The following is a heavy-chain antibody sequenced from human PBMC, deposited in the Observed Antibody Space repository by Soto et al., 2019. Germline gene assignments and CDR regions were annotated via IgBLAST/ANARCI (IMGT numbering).Heavy chain of an antibody. CDR3: ARRIATAGTYGAHDI. Sequence: ESGGGVVQPGRSLRHSCAASGFTFSNFAFYWLRQAPAKGLEWVAVISYDGSNKYYADSVKGRFTISRDNSKNTLYLQMNSLRPEDTAVYYCARRIATAGTYGAHDICGQGTMVTVSS. CDR2: ISYDGSNK. J-gene: IGHJ3*02. CDR1: GFTFSNFA. V-gene: IGHV3-30*03. D-gene: IGHD6-13*01.